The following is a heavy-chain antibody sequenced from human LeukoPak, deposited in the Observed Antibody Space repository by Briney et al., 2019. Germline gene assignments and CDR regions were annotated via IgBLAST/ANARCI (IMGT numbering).Heavy chain of an antibody. CDR1: GFTFTTFG. J-gene: IGHJ4*02. Sequence: PGGSLRLSCAASGFTFTTFGMHWVRQAPGKGLEWLAVISYDGSHKFYTDSVKGRFTISRDNSRNTVYLEMDSLRAEDTAIYYCANSYYYDSSGHYTISNHLDYWGQGTLVTVSS. V-gene: IGHV3-30*18. D-gene: IGHD3-22*01. CDR3: ANSYYYDSSGHYTISNHLDY. CDR2: ISYDGSHK.